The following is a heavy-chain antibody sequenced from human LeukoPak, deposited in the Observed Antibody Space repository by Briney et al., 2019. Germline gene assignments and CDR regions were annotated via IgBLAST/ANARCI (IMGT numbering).Heavy chain of an antibody. V-gene: IGHV1-18*01. CDR3: ARVGRDTAMAPKDFDY. CDR1: GDTFIRYG. CDR2: ISAYNGNT. Sequence: ASVKVSCKASGDTFIRYGITWVRQAPGQGLEWMGWISAYNGNTNYAQKLQGRVTMTTDTSTSTAYMELRSLRSDDTAVYYCARVGRDTAMAPKDFDYWGQGTLVTVSS. D-gene: IGHD5-18*01. J-gene: IGHJ4*02.